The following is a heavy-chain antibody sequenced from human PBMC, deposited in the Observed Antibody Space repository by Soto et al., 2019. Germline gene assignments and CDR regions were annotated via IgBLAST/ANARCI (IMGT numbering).Heavy chain of an antibody. Sequence: QVQLVESGGGVVQPGRSLRLSCAASGFTFSSYGMHWVRQATGKGLEWVAVIWFDGSNKFYADSVKGRFTISRDNSKNTVSLQMNSLRDEDSAAYYCATTGPYCWQGTLVTVSS. J-gene: IGHJ4*02. CDR1: GFTFSSYG. CDR3: ATTGPY. V-gene: IGHV3-33*01. CDR2: IWFDGSNK. D-gene: IGHD2-2*01.